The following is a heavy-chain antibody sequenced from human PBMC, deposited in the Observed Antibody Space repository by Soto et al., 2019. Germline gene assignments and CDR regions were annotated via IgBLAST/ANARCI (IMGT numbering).Heavy chain of an antibody. CDR1: GFTFSSYS. V-gene: IGHV3-21*01. J-gene: IGHJ4*02. CDR2: ISSSSSYI. Sequence: GGSLRLSCAASGFTFSSYSMNWVRQAPGKGLEWVSSISSSSSYIYYADSVKGRFTISRDNAKNSLYLQMNSLRAEDTAVYYCARWTPGGLSGSYYVVDYWGQGTLVTVSS. D-gene: IGHD1-26*01. CDR3: ARWTPGGLSGSYYVVDY.